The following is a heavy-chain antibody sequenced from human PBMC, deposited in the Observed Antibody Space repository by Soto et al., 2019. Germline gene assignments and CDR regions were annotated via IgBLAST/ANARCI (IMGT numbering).Heavy chain of an antibody. CDR1: GGSISSYY. D-gene: IGHD2-2*01. V-gene: IGHV4-59*01. CDR3: ARQSEVYCSSTSCAYFDY. J-gene: IGHJ4*02. Sequence: QVQLQESGPGLVKPSETLSLTCTVSGGSISSYYWSWIRQPPGKGLEWIGYIYYSGSTNYNPSLNSRVTISVDTSKNQFSLTLSSVTAADTAVYYCARQSEVYCSSTSCAYFDYWGQGTLVTVSS. CDR2: IYYSGST.